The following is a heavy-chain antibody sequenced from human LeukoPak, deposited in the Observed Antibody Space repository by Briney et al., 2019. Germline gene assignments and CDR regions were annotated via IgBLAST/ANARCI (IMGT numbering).Heavy chain of an antibody. CDR3: ATAGGSVFGGVGAFDI. J-gene: IGHJ3*02. Sequence: SVKVSCKASGGTFISYAISWVRQAPGQGLEWMGGIIPIFGTANYAQKFQGRVTITADESTSTAYMELSSLRSEDTAVYYCATAGGSVFGGVGAFDIWGQGTMVTVSS. D-gene: IGHD2-8*02. V-gene: IGHV1-69*01. CDR1: GGTFISYA. CDR2: IIPIFGTA.